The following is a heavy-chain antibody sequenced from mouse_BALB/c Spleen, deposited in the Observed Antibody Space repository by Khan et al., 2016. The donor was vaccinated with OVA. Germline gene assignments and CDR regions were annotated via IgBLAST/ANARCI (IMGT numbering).Heavy chain of an antibody. CDR1: GYTFHSNT. D-gene: IGHD2-14*01. Sequence: VPLKQSGAELARPGASVQMSCKASGYTFHSNTMHWVKKRPGPSLEWIGYINPRSDYTIYNQKFKDKATLTADISSTTAYMQLSSLTSDDSAVYYCARRTTGYAMDYWGQGTSVTVSS. J-gene: IGHJ4*01. V-gene: IGHV1-4*01. CDR2: INPRSDYT. CDR3: ARRTTGYAMDY.